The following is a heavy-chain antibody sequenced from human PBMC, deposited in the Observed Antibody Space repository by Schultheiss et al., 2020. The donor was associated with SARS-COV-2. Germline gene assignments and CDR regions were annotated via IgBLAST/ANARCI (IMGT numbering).Heavy chain of an antibody. CDR1: GFTFSSYW. CDR2: VKSKTDGGTT. V-gene: IGHV3-15*01. J-gene: IGHJ6*02. Sequence: GGSLRLSCAASGFTFSSYWMSWVRQAPGKGLEWVGRVKSKTDGGTTDYAAPVKGRFTISRDDSKNTLYLQMNSLKTEDTAVYYCTTGDYYYYGMDVWGQGTTVTVSS. CDR3: TTGDYYYYGMDV.